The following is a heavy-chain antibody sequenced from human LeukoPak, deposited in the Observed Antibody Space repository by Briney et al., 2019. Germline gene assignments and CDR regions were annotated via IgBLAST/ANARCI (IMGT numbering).Heavy chain of an antibody. V-gene: IGHV1-2*02. J-gene: IGHJ6*03. D-gene: IGHD3-10*01. Sequence: ASVKVSCKASGYTFTGYYMRWVRQAPGQGLEWMGWINPNSGGTNYAQKFQGRVTMTRDTSISTAYMELSTLRSDDTAVYYCARTTGKGSGSFMDVWGKGTTVTISS. CDR3: ARTTGKGSGSFMDV. CDR1: GYTFTGYY. CDR2: INPNSGGT.